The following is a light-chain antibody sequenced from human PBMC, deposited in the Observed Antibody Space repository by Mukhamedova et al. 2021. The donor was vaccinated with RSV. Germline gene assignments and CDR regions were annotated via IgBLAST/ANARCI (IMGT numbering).Light chain of an antibody. V-gene: IGLV1-40*01. CDR1: SSNIGAGHD. CDR3: QSYDSSLSGVNV. J-gene: IGLJ1*01. CDR2: DNN. Sequence: GSSSNIGAGHDVHWYHQLPGTAPKLLIYDNNNRPSGIPGRFSGSRSGTSASLVITGLQAEDEAEYYCQSYDSSLSGVNVFGSGTRV.